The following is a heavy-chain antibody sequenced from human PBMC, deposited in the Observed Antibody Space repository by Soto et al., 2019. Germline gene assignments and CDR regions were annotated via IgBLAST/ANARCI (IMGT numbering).Heavy chain of an antibody. D-gene: IGHD6-19*01. J-gene: IGHJ4*01. CDR1: GGSFSCHS. V-gene: IGHV4-34*01. CDR3: ASRIAVPSPSGYFQY. CDR2: INHSGRV. Sequence: SETLSLTCAVYGGSFSCHSWTWIRQSPGKGLEWIGDINHSGRVNYSPSLKSRVTLSVDASKNQFSLNLSSVSAADTAVYYCASRIAVPSPSGYFQYWGHGTLVTVSS.